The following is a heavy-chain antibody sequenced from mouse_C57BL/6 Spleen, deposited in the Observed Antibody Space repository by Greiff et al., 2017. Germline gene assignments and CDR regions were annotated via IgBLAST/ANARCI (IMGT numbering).Heavy chain of an antibody. D-gene: IGHD2-10*02. CDR2: IYIGNGYT. CDR3: ARTGYGNYDYYFDY. Sequence: VQLKQSGAELVRPGSSVKMSCKTSGYTFTSYGINWVKQRPGQGLEWIGYIYIGNGYTEYNEKFKGKATLTSDTSSSTAYMQFSSLTSEDAAIYFCARTGYGNYDYYFDYWGQGTTLTVSS. J-gene: IGHJ2*01. V-gene: IGHV1-58*01. CDR1: GYTFTSYG.